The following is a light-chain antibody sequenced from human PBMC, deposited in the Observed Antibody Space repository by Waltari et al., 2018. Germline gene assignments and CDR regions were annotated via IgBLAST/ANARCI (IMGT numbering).Light chain of an antibody. Sequence: MVLTHSPGTLSLSPGERATLCCSACQTVNSKYLTWYQQKTGQAPRLLIYSASNRASGIPDRFSGSGSGTDFTLTISRLEPEDFAEYYCQQYGYSPLVTFGGGTKVEIK. J-gene: IGKJ4*01. V-gene: IGKV3-20*01. CDR3: QQYGYSPLVT. CDR2: SAS. CDR1: QTVNSKY.